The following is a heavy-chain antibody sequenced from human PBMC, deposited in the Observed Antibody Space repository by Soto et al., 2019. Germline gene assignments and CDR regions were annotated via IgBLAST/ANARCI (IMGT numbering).Heavy chain of an antibody. CDR1: GFTFSSYA. J-gene: IGHJ4*02. V-gene: IGHV3-23*01. CDR3: ASGAWLAHLDY. D-gene: IGHD6-19*01. Sequence: GGSLRLSCAASGFTFSSYAMTWVRQAPGKGLEWVSAISGSGGSTNYADSVKGRFTISRDNSKNTLYLQMNSLRAEDTAVYYCASGAWLAHLDYWGQGTPVTVSS. CDR2: ISGSGGST.